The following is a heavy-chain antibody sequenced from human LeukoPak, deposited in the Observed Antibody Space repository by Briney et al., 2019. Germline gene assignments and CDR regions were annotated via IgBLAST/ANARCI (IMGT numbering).Heavy chain of an antibody. D-gene: IGHD4-17*01. Sequence: SETLSLTCTVSGGSISSYYWSWIRQPPGKGLEWIGYIYYSGSTNYKPSLKSRATISVDTSKKQFSLNLSSVTAADTAVYYCARGEDGTGDYRPTYFDSWGQGTLVTVSS. J-gene: IGHJ4*02. V-gene: IGHV4-59*12. CDR1: GGSISSYY. CDR3: ARGEDGTGDYRPTYFDS. CDR2: IYYSGST.